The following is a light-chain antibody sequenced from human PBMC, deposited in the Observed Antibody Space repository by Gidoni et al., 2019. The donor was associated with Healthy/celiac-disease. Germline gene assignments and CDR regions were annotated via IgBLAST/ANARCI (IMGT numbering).Light chain of an antibody. J-gene: IGLJ2*01. V-gene: IGLV2-14*01. CDR3: SSYTSSSTLDVV. CDR2: KVS. Sequence: QSALTQPASVSGSPGQSITISCTGTSSDVGGYNYVSSYQQHPGKAPKLMIYKVSNRPSGVSNRFSGSKSGNSASLTISGLQAEDEADYYCSSYTSSSTLDVVFGGGTKLTV. CDR1: SSDVGGYNY.